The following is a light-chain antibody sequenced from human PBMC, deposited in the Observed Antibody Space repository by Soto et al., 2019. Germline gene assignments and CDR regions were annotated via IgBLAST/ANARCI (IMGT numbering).Light chain of an antibody. CDR2: DAS. CDR3: QQRSAWPLT. J-gene: IGKJ4*01. CDR1: QSVRTY. Sequence: EIVLTQSPATLSLSPGQRATLSCRASQSVRTYVAWYQHKPGQAPRLLIYDASNRATGIPARFSGSGAGTDFPLTISSLEPEDFAVYYCQQRSAWPLTFGGGTKVEIK. V-gene: IGKV3-11*01.